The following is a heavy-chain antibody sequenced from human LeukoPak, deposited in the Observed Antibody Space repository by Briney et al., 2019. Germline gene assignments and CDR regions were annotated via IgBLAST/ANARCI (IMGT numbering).Heavy chain of an antibody. V-gene: IGHV4-59*01. J-gene: IGHJ4*02. Sequence: PSETLSLTCTVSGDSMTSDYWTWIRQPPGKGLEWLGYVYHSGTSFYNPALKSRLTIPIDTSKKQFSLNVISVTTADTALYFCARDRGIGYGPSDLDSWGPGVLVTVSS. CDR3: ARDRGIGYGPSDLDS. D-gene: IGHD3-10*01. CDR1: GDSMTSDY. CDR2: VYHSGTS.